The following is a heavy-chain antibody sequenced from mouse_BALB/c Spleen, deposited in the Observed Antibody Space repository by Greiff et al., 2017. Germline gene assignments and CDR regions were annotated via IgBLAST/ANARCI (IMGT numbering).Heavy chain of an antibody. Sequence: DVKLVESGGGLVKPGGSLKLSCAASGFTFSSYAMSWVRQTPEKRLEWVASISSGGSTYYPDSVKGRFTISRDNARNILYLQMSSLRSEDTAMYYCARGGLRPPGYFDVWGAGTTVTVSS. CDR3: ARGGLRPPGYFDV. CDR2: ISSGGST. CDR1: GFTFSSYA. J-gene: IGHJ1*01. V-gene: IGHV5-6-5*01. D-gene: IGHD1-2*01.